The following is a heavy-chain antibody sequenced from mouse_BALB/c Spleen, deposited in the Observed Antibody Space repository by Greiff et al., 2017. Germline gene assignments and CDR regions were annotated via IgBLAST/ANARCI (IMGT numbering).Heavy chain of an antibody. D-gene: IGHD1-1*02. CDR3: ARGYGGY. Sequence: EVQVVESGGGLVQPGGSLKLSCAASGFTFSSYGMSWVRQTPDKRLELVATINSNGGSTYYPDSVKGRFTISRDNAKNTLYLQMSSLKSEDTAMYYCARGYGGYWGQGTTLTVSS. V-gene: IGHV5-6-3*01. CDR1: GFTFSSYG. J-gene: IGHJ2*01. CDR2: INSNGGST.